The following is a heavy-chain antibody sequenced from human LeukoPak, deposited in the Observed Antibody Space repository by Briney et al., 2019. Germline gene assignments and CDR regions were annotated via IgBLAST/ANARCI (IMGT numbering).Heavy chain of an antibody. J-gene: IGHJ4*02. CDR2: ISWNSGSI. CDR3: AKDPESTIVGATCSDY. Sequence: GRSLRLSCAASGFTFDDYAMHWVRQAPGKGLEWVSGISWNSGSIGYADSVKGRFTISRDNAKNSLYLQMNSLRAEDTALYYCAKDPESTIVGATCSDYWGQGTLVTVSS. CDR1: GFTFDDYA. D-gene: IGHD1-26*01. V-gene: IGHV3-9*01.